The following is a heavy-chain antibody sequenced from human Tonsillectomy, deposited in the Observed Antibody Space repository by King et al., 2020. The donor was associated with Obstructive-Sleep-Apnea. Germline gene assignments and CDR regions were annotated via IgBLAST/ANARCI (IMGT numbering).Heavy chain of an antibody. J-gene: IGHJ4*02. D-gene: IGHD5-24*01. Sequence: QLQESGPGLVKPSETLSLTCTVSGGSISSSSYYWGWIRQPPGKGLEWIGSIYYSGSTYYNPSLKRRVTISVEPSKNQFSPKLSPVTAADTAVYYCARARTGYNRYFDYWGQGTLVTVSS. CDR2: IYYSGST. CDR1: GGSISSSSYY. V-gene: IGHV4-39*07. CDR3: ARARTGYNRYFDY.